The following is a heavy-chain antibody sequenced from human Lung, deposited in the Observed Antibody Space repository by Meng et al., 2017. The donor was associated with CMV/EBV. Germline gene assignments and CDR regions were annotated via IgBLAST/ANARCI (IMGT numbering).Heavy chain of an antibody. D-gene: IGHD1-26*01. CDR2: IIPIFGTP. J-gene: IGHJ4*02. CDR3: ARAPPIVGASFDS. V-gene: IGHV1-69*12. CDR1: GGIFNSYA. Sequence: QVQLVQSGAEVKKPGSSVKVSCMTSGGIFNSYATSWVRQAAGQGLEWMGGIIPIFGTPNYAQKFQGRIRITADESTSTAYMELSSLRSEDTAVYYCARAPPIVGASFDSWGQGPLVTVSS.